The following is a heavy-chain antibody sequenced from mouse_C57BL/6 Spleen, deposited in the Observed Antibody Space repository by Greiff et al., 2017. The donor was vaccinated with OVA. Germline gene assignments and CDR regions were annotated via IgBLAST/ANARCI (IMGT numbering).Heavy chain of an antibody. CDR3: ARPYATVVPFAY. Sequence: DVHLVESGGGLVKPGGSLKLSCAASGFTFSDYGMHWVRQAPEKGLEWVAYISSGSSTIYYADTVKGRFTISRDNAKNTLFLQMTSLRSEDTAMYYCARPYATVVPFAYWGQGTLVTVSA. D-gene: IGHD1-1*01. CDR1: GFTFSDYG. V-gene: IGHV5-17*01. CDR2: ISSGSSTI. J-gene: IGHJ3*01.